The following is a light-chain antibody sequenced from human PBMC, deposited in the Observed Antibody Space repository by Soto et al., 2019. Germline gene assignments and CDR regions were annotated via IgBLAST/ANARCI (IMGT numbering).Light chain of an antibody. V-gene: IGKV1-9*01. J-gene: IGKJ3*01. CDR2: AAT. CDR1: QDINRY. CDR3: QQLKSYPRT. Sequence: DIQLTQSPSFLSASVGDRVTITCRASQDINRYLAWYQQTAGKAPKLLIYAATTLQSGVPSRFSGSGSGTAFTLTISSLQSEDFATYYCQQLKSYPRTFGPGTKVDIK.